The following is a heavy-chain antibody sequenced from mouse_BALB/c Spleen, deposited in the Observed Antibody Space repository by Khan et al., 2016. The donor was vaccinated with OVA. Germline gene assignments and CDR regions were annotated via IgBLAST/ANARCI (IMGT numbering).Heavy chain of an antibody. J-gene: IGHJ2*01. Sequence: QVQLQESGAELVRPGASVKLSCKTSGYIFTGYCIHWVKQRSGQGLEWIGRIYPGNDNSNYNQKFKDKATMTADKSSSTAYMQLSSLKSEDSDVYFCAREEVWFHVDHGGQGTILTVSA. CDR3: AREEVWFHVDH. CDR2: IYPGNDNS. CDR1: GYIFTGYC. V-gene: IGHV1-76*01. D-gene: IGHD1-1*02.